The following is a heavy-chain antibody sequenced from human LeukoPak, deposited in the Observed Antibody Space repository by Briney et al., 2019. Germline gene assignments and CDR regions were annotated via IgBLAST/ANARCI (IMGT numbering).Heavy chain of an antibody. D-gene: IGHD3-22*01. CDR2: MNLNNGNT. CDR3: ARMYYHDSSGHYENWFDP. Sequence: GASVKVSCKASGYTFTSYDINWVRKASGQGLEGMGWMNLNNGNTGYAQKFQGRVTMTRNTSISTAYMELSSLRSEDTAVYYCARMYYHDSSGHYENWFDPWGQGTLVTVSS. V-gene: IGHV1-8*01. CDR1: GYTFTSYD. J-gene: IGHJ5*02.